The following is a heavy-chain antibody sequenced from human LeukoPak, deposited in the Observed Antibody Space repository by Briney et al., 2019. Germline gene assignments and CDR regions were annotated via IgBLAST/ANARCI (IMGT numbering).Heavy chain of an antibody. CDR2: IYYSGST. D-gene: IGHD5-24*01. V-gene: IGHV4-39*07. Sequence: SETLSLTCTVSGGSISSSSYYWGWIRQPPGKGLEWIGSIYYSGSTYYNPSLKGRVTISVDTSKNQFSLKLSSVTAADTAVYYCARGVEMATGPFDYWGQGTLVTVSS. J-gene: IGHJ4*02. CDR3: ARGVEMATGPFDY. CDR1: GGSISSSSYY.